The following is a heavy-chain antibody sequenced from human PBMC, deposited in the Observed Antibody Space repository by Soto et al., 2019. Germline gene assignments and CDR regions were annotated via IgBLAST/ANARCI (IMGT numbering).Heavy chain of an antibody. J-gene: IGHJ2*01. CDR2: INSDGSRT. D-gene: IGHD6-13*01. CDR3: ARGAAGRWFLDL. CDR1: GFTFSSYW. V-gene: IGHV3-74*01. Sequence: EVQLVESGGGLVQPGWSLRLSCAASGFTFSSYWMHWVRQAPGKGLVWVSRINSDGSRTNYADSFKGQFTISRDNANNTLYLQMNSLRGEESAVYYCARGAAGRWFLDLWGRGTLVTVSS.